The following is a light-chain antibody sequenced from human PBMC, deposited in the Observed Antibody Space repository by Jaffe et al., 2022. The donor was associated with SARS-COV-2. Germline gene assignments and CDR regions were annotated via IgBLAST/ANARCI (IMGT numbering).Light chain of an antibody. V-gene: IGKV3-20*01. CDR2: GAS. CDR3: HQYITSPWT. Sequence: EIVLTQSPGTLSLSPGQRATLSCRASQTIPDSHLGWLQQKPGQAPRLLVYGASTRAPGIPDRFRGSGSGTDFTLTISRLEPEDFAVYYCHQYITSPWTFGQGTKVEIK. CDR1: QTIPDSH. J-gene: IGKJ1*01.